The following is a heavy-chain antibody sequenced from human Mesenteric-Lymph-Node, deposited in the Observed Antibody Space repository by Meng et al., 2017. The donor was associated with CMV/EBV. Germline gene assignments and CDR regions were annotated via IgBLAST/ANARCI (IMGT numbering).Heavy chain of an antibody. CDR1: GFTFSGSA. V-gene: IGHV3-73*01. Sequence: GGSLRLSCAASGFTFSGSAMHWVRQASGKGLERVGRIRSKANSYATAYAASVKGRFTISRDDSKNTAYLQMNSLKTEDTAVYYCAKGQRYHYYYGMDVWGQGTTVTVSS. CDR3: AKGQRYHYYYGMDV. CDR2: IRSKANSYAT. J-gene: IGHJ6*02.